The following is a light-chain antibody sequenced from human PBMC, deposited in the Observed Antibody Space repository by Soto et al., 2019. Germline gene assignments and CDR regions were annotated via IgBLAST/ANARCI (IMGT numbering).Light chain of an antibody. CDR1: RSDIGAYNY. CDR3: TSYTTTNILA. J-gene: IGLJ2*01. V-gene: IGLV2-14*01. Sequence: QSVLTQPASVSGSPGQSITISCTGTRSDIGAYNYVSWFQQNPGKAPKCMIYDVYSRPSGVSHRFSGSKSANTASLTISGLQAEDEAVYYCTSYTTTNILALGGGTKLTVL. CDR2: DVY.